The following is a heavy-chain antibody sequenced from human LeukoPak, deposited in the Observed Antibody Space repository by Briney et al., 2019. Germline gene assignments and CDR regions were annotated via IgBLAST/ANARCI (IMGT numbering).Heavy chain of an antibody. Sequence: ARSLRLSCAASGFTFSNYWMHWVRQAPGKGLVWVSRINTEGSDTNYADSMKGRFTISRDNAKNTLYLQMNSLGPEDTAVYYCARVGLQYYGSGSYYNYWGQGTLVTVSS. CDR2: INTEGSDT. J-gene: IGHJ4*02. D-gene: IGHD3-10*01. CDR3: ARVGLQYYGSGSYYNY. CDR1: GFTFSNYW. V-gene: IGHV3-74*01.